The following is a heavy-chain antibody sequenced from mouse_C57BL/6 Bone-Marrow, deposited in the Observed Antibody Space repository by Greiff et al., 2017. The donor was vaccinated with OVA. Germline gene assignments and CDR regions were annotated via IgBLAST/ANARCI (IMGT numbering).Heavy chain of an antibody. CDR2: IDPETGGT. D-gene: IGHD1-1*01. V-gene: IGHV1-15*01. CDR1: GYTFTDYE. CDR3: TRWDYYGSSPYYFDY. J-gene: IGHJ2*01. Sequence: LQQSGAELVRPGASVTLSCKASGYTFTDYEMHWVKQTPVHGLEWIGAIDPETGGTAYNQKFKGKAILTADKSSSTAYMELRSLTSEDSAVYYCTRWDYYGSSPYYFDYWGQGTTLTVSS.